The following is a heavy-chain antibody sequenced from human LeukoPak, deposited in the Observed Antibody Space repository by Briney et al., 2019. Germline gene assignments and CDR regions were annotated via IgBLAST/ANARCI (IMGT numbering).Heavy chain of an antibody. CDR2: IYYSGST. D-gene: IGHD3-3*01. CDR1: GGSISSYY. V-gene: IGHV4-59*01. J-gene: IGHJ4*02. CDR3: ARGSRTIFGVVIPFDY. Sequence: SETLSLTCTVSGGSISSYYWSWIRQPPGKGLEWIGYIYYSGSTNYNPSLESRVTISVDTSKNQSSLKLSSVTAADTAVYYCARGSRTIFGVVIPFDYWGQGTLVTVSS.